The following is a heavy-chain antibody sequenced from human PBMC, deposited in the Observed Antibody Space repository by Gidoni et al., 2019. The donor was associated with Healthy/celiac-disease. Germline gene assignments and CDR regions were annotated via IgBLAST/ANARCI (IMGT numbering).Heavy chain of an antibody. J-gene: IGHJ6*02. D-gene: IGHD6-19*01. V-gene: IGHV1-2*02. Sequence: QVQLVQSGAEVKKPGASAKVSCKASGYTVTGYYMHWVPHAAGPGLEWMGWINPNSGGTNYAQKFQGRVTMTRDTSISTAYMELSRLRSDDKAVYYCASPKQWLVPDYYGMDVWGQGTTVTVS. CDR1: GYTVTGYY. CDR2: INPNSGGT. CDR3: ASPKQWLVPDYYGMDV.